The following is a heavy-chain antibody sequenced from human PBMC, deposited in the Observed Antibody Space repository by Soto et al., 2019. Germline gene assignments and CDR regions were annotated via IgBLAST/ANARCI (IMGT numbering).Heavy chain of an antibody. V-gene: IGHV3-23*01. CDR2: ISGSGGST. CDR1: GFTFSSYA. D-gene: IGHD3-3*01. J-gene: IGHJ6*02. Sequence: LSCAAAGFTFSSYAMRWVHQVPGKGLEWVSAISGSGGSTYYADYVKGRVTISRDNSKSTLYLQMNSLRAEDTAVYYCAKDMVFFGVVIYGIDVWGQGTQVTVYS. CDR3: AKDMVFFGVVIYGIDV.